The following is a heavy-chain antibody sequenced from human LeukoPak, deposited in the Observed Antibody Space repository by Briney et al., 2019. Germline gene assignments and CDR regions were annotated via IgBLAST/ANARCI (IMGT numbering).Heavy chain of an antibody. CDR2: INHSGST. CDR1: GGSFSGYY. V-gene: IGHV4-34*01. Sequence: SEILSLTCAVYGGSFSGYYWSWIRQPPGKGLEWIGEINHSGSTNYNPSLKSRVTISVDTSKNQFSLKLSSVTAADTAVYYCARRSQWLVRAFDYWGQGTLVTVSS. D-gene: IGHD6-19*01. CDR3: ARRSQWLVRAFDY. J-gene: IGHJ4*02.